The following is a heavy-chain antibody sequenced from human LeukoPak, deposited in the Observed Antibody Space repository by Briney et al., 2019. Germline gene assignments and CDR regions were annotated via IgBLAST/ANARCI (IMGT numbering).Heavy chain of an antibody. CDR3: AGIAAAVDY. V-gene: IGHV4-34*01. J-gene: IGHJ4*02. Sequence: SETLSLTCAVYGGSFSGYYWSWIRQPPGKGLEWIGEINHSGSTNYNPSLKSRVTISVDKSKNQFSLKLSSVTAADTAVYYCAGIAAAVDYWGQGTLVTVSS. CDR2: INHSGST. CDR1: GGSFSGYY. D-gene: IGHD6-13*01.